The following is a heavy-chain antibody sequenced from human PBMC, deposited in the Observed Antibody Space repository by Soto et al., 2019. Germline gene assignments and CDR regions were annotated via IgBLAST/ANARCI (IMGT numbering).Heavy chain of an antibody. J-gene: IGHJ4*02. D-gene: IGHD2-15*01. CDR2: IYWDDDK. V-gene: IGHV2-5*02. Sequence: SGPTLVNPTQTLTLTCTFSGFSLSTSGVGVGWIRQPPGKALEWLALIYWDDDKRYSPSLKSRLTITKDTSKNQVVLTMTNMDPVDTATYYCAHSLQLDIVVVVAATPTPLFDYWGQGTLDTVSS. CDR3: AHSLQLDIVVVVAATPTPLFDY. CDR1: GFSLSTSGVG.